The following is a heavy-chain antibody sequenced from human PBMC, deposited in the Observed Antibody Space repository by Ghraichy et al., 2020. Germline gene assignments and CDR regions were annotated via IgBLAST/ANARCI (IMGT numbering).Heavy chain of an antibody. D-gene: IGHD3-22*01. CDR1: GGSISSGGYY. V-gene: IGHV4-31*02. J-gene: IGHJ4*02. CDR2: IYYSGST. Sequence: SQTLSLTCIVSGGSISSGGYYWSWIRQHPGKGLEWIGYIYYSGSTYYNPSLKSRVTISVDTSKNQFSLKLSSVTAADTAVYYCARVTYDSSGYPTYYFDYWGQGTLVTVSS. CDR3: ARVTYDSSGYPTYYFDY.